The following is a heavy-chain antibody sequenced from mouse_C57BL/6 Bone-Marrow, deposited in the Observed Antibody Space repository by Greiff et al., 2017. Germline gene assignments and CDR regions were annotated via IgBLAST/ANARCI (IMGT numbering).Heavy chain of an antibody. J-gene: IGHJ2*01. D-gene: IGHD1-1*01. CDR3: ARGRYYGSSLDD. CDR1: GYTFTSYW. Sequence: VQLQQPGAELVKPGASVKLSCKASGYTFTSYWMHWVKQRPGQGLEWIGMIHPNSGSTNYNEKFKSKATLTVDKSSSTAYMQLSSLTSEDSAVYYCARGRYYGSSLDDWGQGTTLTVSS. CDR2: IHPNSGST. V-gene: IGHV1-64*01.